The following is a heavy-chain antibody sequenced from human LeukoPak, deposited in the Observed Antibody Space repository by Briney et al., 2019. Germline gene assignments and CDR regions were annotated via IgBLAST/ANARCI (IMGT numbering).Heavy chain of an antibody. CDR1: GYTFTTSD. J-gene: IGHJ4*02. D-gene: IGHD6-13*01. CDR2: MNPNSGKT. CDR3: ARGRPGPAGAGTYDF. V-gene: IGHV1-8*01. Sequence: ASVKVSCTASGYTFTTSDISWVRQATGQGLEWMGWMNPNSGKTGSAQKFQGRLTMTKNTSTSTAYMEVTGLKFEDTAIYYCARGRPGPAGAGTYDFWGQGTLITVSS.